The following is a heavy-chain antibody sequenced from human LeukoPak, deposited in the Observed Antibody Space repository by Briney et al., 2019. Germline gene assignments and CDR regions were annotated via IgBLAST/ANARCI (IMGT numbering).Heavy chain of an antibody. CDR3: ARGRRYGSGSYKGGQFDY. Sequence: PGGSLRLSCAASGFTFSSYAMHWVRQAPGKGLEWVAVISYDGSNKYYADSVKGRFTISRDNSKNTLYLQMNSLRAEDTAVYYCARGRRYGSGSYKGGQFDYWAREPWSPSPQ. CDR1: GFTFSSYA. CDR2: ISYDGSNK. V-gene: IGHV3-30-3*01. D-gene: IGHD3-10*01. J-gene: IGHJ4*02.